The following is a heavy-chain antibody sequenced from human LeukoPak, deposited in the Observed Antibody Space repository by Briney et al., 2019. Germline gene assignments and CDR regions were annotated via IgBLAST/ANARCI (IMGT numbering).Heavy chain of an antibody. CDR3: AREVPTLYYDFWSGPDY. D-gene: IGHD3-3*01. Sequence: GGSLRLSCAASGFTFSSYAMHWVRQAPGKGLEYVSAISSNGGRTYYANSVKGRFTISRDNSKNTLYLQMGSLRAEDMAVYYCAREVPTLYYDFWSGPDYWGQGTLVTVSS. CDR1: GFTFSSYA. J-gene: IGHJ4*02. V-gene: IGHV3-64*01. CDR2: ISSNGGRT.